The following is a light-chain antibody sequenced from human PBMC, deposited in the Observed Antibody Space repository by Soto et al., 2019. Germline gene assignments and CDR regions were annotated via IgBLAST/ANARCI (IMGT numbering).Light chain of an antibody. Sequence: DIQVTQSPSSLSASIGDRVSFTCQASQDISKFLNWYQHKPGQAPSLLIYDASKSQFGVPSRFSGSGSGTDFTFTISSLQPEDNATYYCQQYENRPYTFGPGTKV. CDR3: QQYENRPYT. V-gene: IGKV1-33*01. CDR1: QDISKF. J-gene: IGKJ3*01. CDR2: DAS.